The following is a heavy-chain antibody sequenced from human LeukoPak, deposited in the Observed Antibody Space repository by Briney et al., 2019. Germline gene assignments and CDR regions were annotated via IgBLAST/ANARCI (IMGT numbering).Heavy chain of an antibody. D-gene: IGHD2-8*02. CDR3: ASNPPTGPFDY. J-gene: IGHJ4*02. CDR2: IYYSGST. CDR1: GGSISSGDYY. V-gene: IGHV4-30-4*01. Sequence: SQTLSLTCTVSGGSISSGDYYWSWIRQPPGKGLEWIGYIYYSGSTYYNPSLKSRVTISVDKSKNQFSLKLSSVTAADTAVYYCASNPPTGPFDYWGQGTLVTVSS.